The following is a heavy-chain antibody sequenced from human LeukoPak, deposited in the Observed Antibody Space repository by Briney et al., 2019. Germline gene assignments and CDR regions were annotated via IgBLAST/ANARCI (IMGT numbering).Heavy chain of an antibody. CDR1: GFTFGDYA. CDR2: IRSKAYGGTT. J-gene: IGHJ6*02. V-gene: IGHV3-49*04. D-gene: IGHD1-26*01. CDR3: TEYSGSPPLALDV. Sequence: GGSLRLSCTASGFTFGDYATSWVRQAPGKGLEWVGFIRSKAYGGTTEYAASVKGRFTISRDDSKSIAYLQMNSLKTEDTAVYYCTEYSGSPPLALDVWGQGTTVTVSS.